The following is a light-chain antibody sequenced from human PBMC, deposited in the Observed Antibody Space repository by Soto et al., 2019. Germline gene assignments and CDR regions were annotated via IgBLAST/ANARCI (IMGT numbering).Light chain of an antibody. CDR1: SSNIGAGYD. CDR2: GNS. CDR3: QFYDSSLSGYV. Sequence: QAVLTQPPSVSGAPGQRVTISCTGSSSNIGAGYDVHWYQQLPGTAPKLLIYGNSNRPSGVPDRFSGSKSGTTASLAITGLQAEDEADYYCQFYDSSLSGYVFGTATKVTV. J-gene: IGLJ1*01. V-gene: IGLV1-40*01.